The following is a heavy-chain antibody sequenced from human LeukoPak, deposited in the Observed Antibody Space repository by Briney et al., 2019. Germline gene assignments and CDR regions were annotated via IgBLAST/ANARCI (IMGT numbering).Heavy chain of an antibody. CDR2: INPSGGST. CDR3: ARDFYDIVVVVAATSGYFDY. V-gene: IGHV1-46*01. D-gene: IGHD2-15*01. CDR1: GYTFTSYY. J-gene: IGHJ4*02. Sequence: ASVKVSCKASGYTFTSYYMHWVRQAPGQGLEWMGIINPSGGSTSYAQKFQGRVTMTRDTSTSTVYMELSSLRSEDTAVYYCARDFYDIVVVVAATSGYFDYWGQGTLVTVSS.